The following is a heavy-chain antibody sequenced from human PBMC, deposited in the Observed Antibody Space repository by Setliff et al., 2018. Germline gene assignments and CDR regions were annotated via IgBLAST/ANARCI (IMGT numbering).Heavy chain of an antibody. Sequence: SGGSLRLSCAASGFTFSSYTMHWVRQAPGKGLEYVSGISSDGGSTYYANSVKDRFTISRDNSKNTLWLQMGSLRAEDMAVYYCARDDYNYGYNSWGQGTLVTVSS. V-gene: IGHV3-64*01. D-gene: IGHD5-18*01. J-gene: IGHJ4*02. CDR1: GFTFSSYT. CDR2: ISSDGGST. CDR3: ARDDYNYGYNS.